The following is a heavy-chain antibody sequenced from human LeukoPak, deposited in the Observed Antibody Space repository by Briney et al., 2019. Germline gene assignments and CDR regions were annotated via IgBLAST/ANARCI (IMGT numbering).Heavy chain of an antibody. D-gene: IGHD5-18*01. V-gene: IGHV1-18*01. J-gene: IGHJ4*02. CDR2: ISAYNGNI. Sequence: ASVKVSCKASGGTFSSYAISWVRQAPGQGLEWMGWISAYNGNINYAQKLQGRVTMTTDISASTAYMEVRSLRSEDTAVYYCVRDLGVDTTMIFFDYWGQGSAVTVSS. CDR3: VRDLGVDTTMIFFDY. CDR1: GGTFSSYA.